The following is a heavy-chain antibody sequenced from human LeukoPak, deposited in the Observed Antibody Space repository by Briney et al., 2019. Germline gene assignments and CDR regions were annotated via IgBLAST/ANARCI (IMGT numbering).Heavy chain of an antibody. CDR3: VYYYGSGSVEY. Sequence: SETLSLTCTVSGGSISSSSYYWGGFRQPLGMGLEWIGSIYHSGSSYYNPSLKSRVTISVDTSKNQFSLKLSSVTAADTAVYYCVYYYGSGSVEYWGQGTLVTVSS. V-gene: IGHV4-39*01. D-gene: IGHD3-10*01. J-gene: IGHJ4*02. CDR2: IYHSGSS. CDR1: GGSISSSSYY.